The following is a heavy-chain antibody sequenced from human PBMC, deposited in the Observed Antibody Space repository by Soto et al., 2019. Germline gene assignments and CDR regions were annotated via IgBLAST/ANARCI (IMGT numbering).Heavy chain of an antibody. Sequence: ASVKVSCKASGYTFTSYYMHWVRQAPGQGLEWMGIINPSGGSTSYAQKFQGRVTMTRDTSTSTVYMELSSLRSEDTAVYYCARDEGIAVAEYYFDYWGQGTLVTVS. J-gene: IGHJ4*02. V-gene: IGHV1-46*03. CDR2: INPSGGST. CDR3: ARDEGIAVAEYYFDY. D-gene: IGHD6-19*01. CDR1: GYTFTSYY.